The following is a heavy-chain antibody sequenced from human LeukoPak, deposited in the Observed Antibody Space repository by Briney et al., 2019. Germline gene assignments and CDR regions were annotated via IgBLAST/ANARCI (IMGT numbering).Heavy chain of an antibody. CDR2: IKEDGSDK. J-gene: IGHJ2*01. CDR3: ARDTCRFFDL. Sequence: GGSLRLSCTASGFTFNTYWMGWVRQAPGKGLEWVADIKEDGSDKYSVDSVKGRFTISRDNTENSLYLHMDSLRAEDTAVYYCARDTCRFFDLWGRGTLVTVSS. CDR1: GFTFNTYW. V-gene: IGHV3-7*01.